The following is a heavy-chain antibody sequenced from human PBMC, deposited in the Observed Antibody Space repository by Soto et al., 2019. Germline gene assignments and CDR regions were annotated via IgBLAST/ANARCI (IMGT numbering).Heavy chain of an antibody. D-gene: IGHD6-13*01. CDR2: IYYSGST. CDR1: GGSISSSSYY. CDR3: ARQGIAVAGRRFDY. V-gene: IGHV4-39*01. J-gene: IGHJ4*02. Sequence: QLQLQESGPGLVKPSETLSLTCTVSGGSISSSSYYWGWIRQPPGKGLEWIGSIYYSGSTYYNPSLKSRVTISVDTSKNPFSLKLSHVTAADTAVYYCARQGIAVAGRRFDYWGQGTLVTVSS.